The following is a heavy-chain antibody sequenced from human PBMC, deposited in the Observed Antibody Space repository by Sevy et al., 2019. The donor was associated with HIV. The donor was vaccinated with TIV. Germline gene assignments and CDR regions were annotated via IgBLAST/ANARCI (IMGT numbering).Heavy chain of an antibody. J-gene: IGHJ6*02. CDR1: GFTFSSYE. D-gene: IGHD3-3*01. CDR2: ISSSGSTI. Sequence: GGSLRLSCAASGFTFSSYEMNWVRQAPGKGLEWVSYISSSGSTIYYVDSVKGRFTISRDNAKNSLYLQMNSLRAEDTAVYYCARDQKEYYDFWSGYYSRWDYYYGMDVWGQGTTVTVSS. CDR3: ARDQKEYYDFWSGYYSRWDYYYGMDV. V-gene: IGHV3-48*03.